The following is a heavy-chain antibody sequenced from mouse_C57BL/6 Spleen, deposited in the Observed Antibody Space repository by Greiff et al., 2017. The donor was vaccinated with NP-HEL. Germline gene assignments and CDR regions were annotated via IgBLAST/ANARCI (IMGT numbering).Heavy chain of an antibody. V-gene: IGHV5-6*02. CDR3: ARHQTGSWFAY. CDR1: GFTFSSYG. Sequence: DVMLVESGGDLVKPGGSLKLSCAASGFTFSSYGMSWVRQTPDKRLEWVATISSGGSYTYYPDSVKGRFTISRDNAKNTLYLQMSSLKSEDTAMYYCARHQTGSWFAYWGQGTLVTVSA. J-gene: IGHJ3*01. CDR2: ISSGGSYT. D-gene: IGHD4-1*01.